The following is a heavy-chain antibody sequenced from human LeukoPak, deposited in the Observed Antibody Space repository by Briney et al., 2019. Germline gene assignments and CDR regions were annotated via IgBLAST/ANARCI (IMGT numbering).Heavy chain of an antibody. CDR3: ARVMGASWFFYLDV. CDR1: GDSISNYW. D-gene: IGHD3-16*02. V-gene: IGHV4-4*02. CDR2: VFHRGTP. J-gene: IGHJ6*03. Sequence: SETLSLTCAVSGDSISNYWWSWVRQSPGKGLEWIGQVFHRGTPNYNPSLKSRVTMSIDKSSNQLSLKLDAVTAADTAVYYCARVMGASWFFYLDVWGKGTTVTVSS.